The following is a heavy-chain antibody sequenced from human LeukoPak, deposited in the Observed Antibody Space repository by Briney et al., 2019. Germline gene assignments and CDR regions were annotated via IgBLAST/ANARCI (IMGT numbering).Heavy chain of an antibody. V-gene: IGHV4-34*01. J-gene: IGHJ4*02. Sequence: SETLSLTCAVYGGSFSGYYWSWIRQPPGKGLEWIGEINHSGSTNYNPSLKSRVTISVDTSKNQFSLKLSSVTAADTAVYYCATRGRSRWAAAGTFDYRGQGTLVTVSS. CDR3: ATRGRSRWAAAGTFDY. CDR1: GGSFSGYY. CDR2: INHSGST. D-gene: IGHD6-13*01.